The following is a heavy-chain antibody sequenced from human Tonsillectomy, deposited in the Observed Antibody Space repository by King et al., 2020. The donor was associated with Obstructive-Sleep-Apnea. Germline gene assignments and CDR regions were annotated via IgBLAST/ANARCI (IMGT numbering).Heavy chain of an antibody. J-gene: IGHJ3*02. V-gene: IGHV3-30*04. CDR3: ARDADXAMEXGAFDI. Sequence: QLVQSGGGVVQPGRSLRLSCAASGFTFSTYPMHWVRQAPGKGLEWVAFISYDGINKYYADSVKGRFTISRDNSKNTLYLQMNSLRPEDTAVYYCARDADXAMEXGAFDIXGQGTXVTXSS. CDR1: GFTFSTYP. D-gene: IGHD5-18*01. CDR2: ISYDGINK.